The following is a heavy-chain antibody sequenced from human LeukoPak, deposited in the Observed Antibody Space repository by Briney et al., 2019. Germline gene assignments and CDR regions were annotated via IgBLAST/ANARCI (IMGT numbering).Heavy chain of an antibody. J-gene: IGHJ2*01. CDR1: GFTFSSYS. CDR3: AKDPFMVRGVIIISHLENPHPPYWYFDL. Sequence: GGSLRLSCAASGFTFSSYSMNWVRQAPGKGLEWVSAISGSGGSTYYADSVKGRFTISRDNSKNTLYLQMNSLRAEDTAVYYCAKDPFMVRGVIIISHLENPHPPYWYFDLWGRGTLVTVSS. CDR2: ISGSGGST. V-gene: IGHV3-23*01. D-gene: IGHD3-10*01.